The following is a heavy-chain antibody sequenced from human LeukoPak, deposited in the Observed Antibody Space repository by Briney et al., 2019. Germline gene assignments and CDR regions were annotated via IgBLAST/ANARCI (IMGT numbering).Heavy chain of an antibody. D-gene: IGHD1-1*01. Sequence: GGSLRLSCAASGFSFSSYWMSRVRQAPGKGLEWVANIKRDGSEKYYVDSVKGRFTISRDNAKNSLYLQMNSLRAEDTAVYYCARDPVRRYDYWGQGTLVTVSS. CDR3: ARDPVRRYDY. V-gene: IGHV3-7*01. CDR2: IKRDGSEK. CDR1: GFSFSSYW. J-gene: IGHJ4*02.